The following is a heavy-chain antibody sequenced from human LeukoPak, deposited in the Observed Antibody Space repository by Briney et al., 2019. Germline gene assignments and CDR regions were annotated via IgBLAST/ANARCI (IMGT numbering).Heavy chain of an antibody. CDR3: TRGYSSTWYEDN. CDR1: GGSISGNY. CDR2: IYDSGST. V-gene: IGHV4-59*12. D-gene: IGHD6-13*01. J-gene: IGHJ4*02. Sequence: SETLSLTCTVSGGSISGNYWSWIRQPPGKGLEWIGYIYDSGSTNYNPSLKSRVTISVDTSKNQFSLKLSSVTAADTAVYYCTRGYSSTWYEDNWGQGTLVTVSS.